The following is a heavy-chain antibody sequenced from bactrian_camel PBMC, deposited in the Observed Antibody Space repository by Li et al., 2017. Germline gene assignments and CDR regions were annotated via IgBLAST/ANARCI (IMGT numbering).Heavy chain of an antibody. CDR2: TSMNPGTI. Sequence: VQLVESGGGSVQAGGSLRLTCVASGAPYSGGCMGWFRQSADNEREEVARTSMNPGTITYGDSVVGRFTISRNNAKDTLSLRMNNLKLEDTGMYYCAAASCYPYGSANLEPAEYSIWGQGTQVTV. CDR3: AAASCYPYGSANLEPAEYSI. V-gene: IGHV3S68*01. D-gene: IGHD6*01. J-gene: IGHJ4*01. CDR1: GAPYSGGC.